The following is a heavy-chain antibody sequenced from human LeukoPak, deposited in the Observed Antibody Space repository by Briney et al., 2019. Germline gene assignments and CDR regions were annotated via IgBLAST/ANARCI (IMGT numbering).Heavy chain of an antibody. CDR1: GGTLSSYA. V-gene: IGHV1-69*05. CDR3: ARGVYSSSSIWFDP. Sequence: SVKVSCKASGGTLSSYAISWVRQAPGQGLEWMGGIIPIFGTANYAQKFQGRVTITTDESTSTAYMELSSLRSEDTAVYYCARGVYSSSSIWFDPWGQGTLVTVSS. CDR2: IIPIFGTA. J-gene: IGHJ5*02. D-gene: IGHD6-6*01.